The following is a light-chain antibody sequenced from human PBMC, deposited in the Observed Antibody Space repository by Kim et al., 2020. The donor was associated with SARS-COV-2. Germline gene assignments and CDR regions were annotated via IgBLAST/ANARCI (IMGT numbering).Light chain of an antibody. CDR3: HQYGTSPRT. CDR1: QGVSTTY. Sequence: LSPGERATLSCRTTQGVSTTYLAWYQQKPGQAPRLLISATSSRATGIPDRFSGSGSGTDFTLTISRLEPEDFAVYYCHQYGTSPRTFGGGTKLEI. V-gene: IGKV3-20*01. CDR2: ATS. J-gene: IGKJ4*01.